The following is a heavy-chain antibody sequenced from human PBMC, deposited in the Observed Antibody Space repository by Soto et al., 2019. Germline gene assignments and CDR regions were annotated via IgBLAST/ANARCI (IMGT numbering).Heavy chain of an antibody. CDR2: VDHADSYT. CDR1: GYIFSNYW. D-gene: IGHD6-19*01. CDR3: ARRGSDWSFDY. J-gene: IGHJ4*02. V-gene: IGHV5-10-1*01. Sequence: GESLKISCKTSGYIFSNYWITWVRQMPGKGLEWMRRVDHADSYTKYSPSFQGHVTISVDKSVGTAYLQWRSLNASDTAIYYCARRGSDWSFDYWGQGTLVTVSS.